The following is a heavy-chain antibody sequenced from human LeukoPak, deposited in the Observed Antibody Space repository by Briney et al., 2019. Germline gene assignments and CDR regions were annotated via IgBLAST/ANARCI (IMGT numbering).Heavy chain of an antibody. CDR1: GYSFANHW. Sequence: GESLKISCKGSGYSFANHWIGWVRQMPGTGLEWIGIIYPSDSATTYSPSFQGQVTISADKSISTAYLQWSSLRASDTAMYYCARIPSYYYESSGYDFFDYWGQGTLVTVSP. CDR3: ARIPSYYYESSGYDFFDY. J-gene: IGHJ4*02. V-gene: IGHV5-51*01. D-gene: IGHD3-22*01. CDR2: IYPSDSAT.